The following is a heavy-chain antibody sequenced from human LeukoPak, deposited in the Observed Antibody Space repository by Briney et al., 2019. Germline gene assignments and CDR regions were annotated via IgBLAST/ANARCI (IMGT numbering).Heavy chain of an antibody. CDR3: ARDHIGAGFYFDY. CDR2: IYYSGST. V-gene: IGHV4-39*07. D-gene: IGHD2-21*01. Sequence: SETLSLTCTVSGGSISSSSYYWGWIRQPPGKGLEWIGSIYYSGSTYYNPSLKSRVTISVDTSKNQFSLKLSSVTAADTAVYYCARDHIGAGFYFDYWGQGTLVTVSS. J-gene: IGHJ4*02. CDR1: GGSISSSSYY.